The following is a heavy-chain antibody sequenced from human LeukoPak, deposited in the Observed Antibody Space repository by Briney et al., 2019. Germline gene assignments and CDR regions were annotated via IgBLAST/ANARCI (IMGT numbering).Heavy chain of an antibody. CDR3: ARDHDWGVDY. V-gene: IGHV1-2*02. Sequence: ASVKVSFKASGGTFSSYAISWVRQAPGQGLEWMGWINGKRGDTNYAQNFQDRVTMTRDTSTSTVYMELSRLTVDDTAVYYCARDHDWGVDYWGQGTLVTVSS. CDR1: GGTFSSYA. D-gene: IGHD7-27*01. CDR2: INGKRGDT. J-gene: IGHJ4*02.